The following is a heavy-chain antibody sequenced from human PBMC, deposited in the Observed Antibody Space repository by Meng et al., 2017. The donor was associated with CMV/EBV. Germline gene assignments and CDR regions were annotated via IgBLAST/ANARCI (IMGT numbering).Heavy chain of an antibody. J-gene: IGHJ6*02. CDR2: MNPNSGNT. D-gene: IGHD2-2*02. CDR3: ARGGDCSSTSCYMEKWFFPLQQVYGMDV. Sequence: ASVKVSCKASGYTFTSYDINGVRQATGRGLEWMGWMNPNSGNTGYAQKFQGRVTITRNTSISTAYMELSSLRSEDTAVYYCARGGDCSSTSCYMEKWFFPLQQVYGMDVWGQGTTVTVSS. CDR1: GYTFTSYD. V-gene: IGHV1-8*03.